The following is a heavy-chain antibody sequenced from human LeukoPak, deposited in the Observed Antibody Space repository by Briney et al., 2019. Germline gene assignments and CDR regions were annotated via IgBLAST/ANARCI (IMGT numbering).Heavy chain of an antibody. Sequence: SETLSLTCAVYGGPFSGYYWSWIRQPPGKGLEWSGEINHSGSTNYNSSLKSRVTISVDKSKNQFSLKLSSVTAADTAVYYCARRTTVTIPFGYWGQGTLVTVSS. CDR1: GGPFSGYY. CDR2: INHSGST. J-gene: IGHJ4*02. D-gene: IGHD4-11*01. V-gene: IGHV4-34*01. CDR3: ARRTTVTIPFGY.